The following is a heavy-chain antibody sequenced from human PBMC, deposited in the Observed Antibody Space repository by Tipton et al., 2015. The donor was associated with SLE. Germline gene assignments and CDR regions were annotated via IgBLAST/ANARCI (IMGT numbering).Heavy chain of an antibody. CDR1: GYSISSGYY. V-gene: IGHV4-38-2*02. D-gene: IGHD6-25*01. Sequence: TLSLTCTVSGYSISSGYYWGWIRQPPGKGLEWIGSIYHSGSTYYDPSLKSRVTISVDTSKNQFSLKLSSVTAADTAVYYCASSSSGDAFDIWGQGTMVTVSS. CDR3: ASSSSGDAFDI. CDR2: IYHSGST. J-gene: IGHJ3*02.